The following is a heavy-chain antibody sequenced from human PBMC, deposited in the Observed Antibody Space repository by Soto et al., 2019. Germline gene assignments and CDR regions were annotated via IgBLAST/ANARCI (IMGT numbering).Heavy chain of an antibody. Sequence: GGSLRLSCAASGFTFSSYAMSWVRQAPGKGLEWVSAISGSGGSTYYADSVKGRFTISRDNSKSTLYLQMNSLRAEDTAVYYCAKDRAPVTNAFDIWGRGTMVTVSS. CDR3: AKDRAPVTNAFDI. CDR1: GFTFSSYA. V-gene: IGHV3-23*01. D-gene: IGHD4-17*01. CDR2: ISGSGGST. J-gene: IGHJ3*02.